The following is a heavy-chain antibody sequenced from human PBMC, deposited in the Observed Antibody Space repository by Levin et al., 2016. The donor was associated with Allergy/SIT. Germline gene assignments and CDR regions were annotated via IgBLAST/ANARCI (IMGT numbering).Heavy chain of an antibody. V-gene: IGHV3-23*01. J-gene: IGHJ4*02. D-gene: IGHD2-15*01. CDR3: TTDWPNCSGATCAAKWRH. CDR2: ISGSGGNT. CDR1: GFSFSSYA. Sequence: GGSLRLSCAASGFSFSSYAMTWVRQAPGKGLEWVSTISGSGGNTYYADSVKGRFTISRDNSKNTLYLQMDSLETDDTGVYYCTTDWPNCSGATCAAKWRHWGQGTLVTVSS.